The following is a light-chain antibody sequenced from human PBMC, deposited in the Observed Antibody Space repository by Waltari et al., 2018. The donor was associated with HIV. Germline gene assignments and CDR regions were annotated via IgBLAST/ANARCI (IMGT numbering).Light chain of an antibody. CDR3: AAWDDSLSGVV. CDR1: SSNIGNNP. CDR2: TNN. J-gene: IGLJ2*01. V-gene: IGLV1-44*01. Sequence: QSVMTQPPSASGTPGQSVTISCSGSSSNIGNNPVNWYQQLPGTAPKLHIYTNNQRPSGVPDRFSGSRSGTSASLAISGLQSEDEADYYCAAWDDSLSGVVFGGGTKLTVL.